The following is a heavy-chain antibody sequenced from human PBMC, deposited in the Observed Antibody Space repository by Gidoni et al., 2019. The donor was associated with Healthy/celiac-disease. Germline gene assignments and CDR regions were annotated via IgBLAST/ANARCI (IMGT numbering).Heavy chain of an antibody. Sequence: QVQLQESGPGLVKPSETLSLTCTVSGGSISSYYWSWIRQPPGKGLEWIGYIYYSGSTNYNPPLKSRVTRSVDTSKNQFSLKLSAVTAADTAVYYCARDYIQLWSSGDYYYYYGMDVWGQGTTVTVSS. V-gene: IGHV4-59*12. CDR1: GGSISSYY. CDR3: ARDYIQLWSSGDYYYYYGMDV. D-gene: IGHD5-18*01. CDR2: IYYSGST. J-gene: IGHJ6*02.